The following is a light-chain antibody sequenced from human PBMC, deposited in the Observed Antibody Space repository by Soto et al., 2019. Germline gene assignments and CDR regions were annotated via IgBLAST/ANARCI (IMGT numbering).Light chain of an antibody. CDR2: DSS. J-gene: IGKJ4*01. CDR3: QHRNNWPPVAT. Sequence: EIVLTQSPATLSLSPGERATLSCRASQSISTYLAWYQQKPGQSPRLLIYDSSNRATGIPARFSGSGSGTDFTLTISSLEPEDFAVYYCQHRNNWPPVATFGGRTKVEIK. V-gene: IGKV3-11*01. CDR1: QSISTY.